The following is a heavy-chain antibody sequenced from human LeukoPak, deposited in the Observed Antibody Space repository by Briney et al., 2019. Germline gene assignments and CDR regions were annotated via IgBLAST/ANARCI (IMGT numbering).Heavy chain of an antibody. CDR2: ISSSGSTI. D-gene: IGHD3-22*01. J-gene: IGHJ4*02. CDR1: GFTFSSYE. V-gene: IGHV3-48*03. Sequence: GSLRLSCAAFGFTFSSYEMNWVRQAPGKGLEWVSYISSSGSTIYYADSVKGRFTISRDNAKNSLYLQMNSLRAEDTAVYYCARHDDSSGSVDYWGQGTLVTVSS. CDR3: ARHDDSSGSVDY.